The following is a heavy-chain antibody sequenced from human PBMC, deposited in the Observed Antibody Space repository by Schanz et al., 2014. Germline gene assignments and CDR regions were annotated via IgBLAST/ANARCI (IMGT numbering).Heavy chain of an antibody. CDR1: GGSISSGTYY. CDR2: IYTSGST. Sequence: QVQLQESGPGLVKPSQTLSLTCIVSGGSISSGTYYWSWLRQPAGKGLEWIGRIYTSGSTNYNPSLKSRVPISLGTSKNQFSPPLTSLTAADTAVYYCARDTTWRLDLWGRGTLVTVSS. V-gene: IGHV4-61*02. D-gene: IGHD1-1*01. J-gene: IGHJ2*01. CDR3: ARDTTWRLDL.